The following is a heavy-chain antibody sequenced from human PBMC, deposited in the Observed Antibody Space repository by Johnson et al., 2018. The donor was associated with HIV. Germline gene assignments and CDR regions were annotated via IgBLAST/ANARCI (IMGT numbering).Heavy chain of an antibody. D-gene: IGHD6-13*01. CDR2: ISKDGANN. CDR1: GFTFSSYP. V-gene: IGHV3-30*04. Sequence: VQLVESGGGVVQPGRSLRLSCAASGFTFSSYPMPWVRQAPGKGLEWVAVISKDGANNYHADSVKGRFTISRDNSKNTLYLQMNSLRGEDTAVYYCARLGIAAARGAFDIWGQGTMVTVSS. CDR3: ARLGIAAARGAFDI. J-gene: IGHJ3*02.